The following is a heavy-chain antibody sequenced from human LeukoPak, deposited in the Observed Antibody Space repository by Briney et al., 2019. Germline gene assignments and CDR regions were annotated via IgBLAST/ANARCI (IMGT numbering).Heavy chain of an antibody. CDR3: AREVSSSSLNAGYDY. J-gene: IGHJ4*02. V-gene: IGHV3-7*01. Sequence: GGSLRLSCAASGFTFSSYWMSWVRQAPGKGLEWVANIKQDGNEKYYVDSVKGRFTISRDNAKNSLYLQMNSLRAEDTAVYYCAREVSSSSLNAGYDYWGQGTLVTLSS. CDR1: GFTFSSYW. D-gene: IGHD6-6*01. CDR2: IKQDGNEK.